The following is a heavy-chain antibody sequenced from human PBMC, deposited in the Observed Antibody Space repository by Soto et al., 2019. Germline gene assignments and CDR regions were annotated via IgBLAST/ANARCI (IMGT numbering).Heavy chain of an antibody. CDR2: INHSGST. V-gene: IGHV4-34*01. J-gene: IGHJ4*02. Sequence: PSETLSLTCAVDGGSCRGYYWSWIRKPPGKGLEWIGEINHSGSTNYNPSLKSRVTISVDTSKNQFSLKLSSVTAADTAVYYCARGRGYSYWYFDYWGQGTLVTVSS. CDR3: ARGRGYSYWYFDY. CDR1: GGSCRGYY. D-gene: IGHD5-18*01.